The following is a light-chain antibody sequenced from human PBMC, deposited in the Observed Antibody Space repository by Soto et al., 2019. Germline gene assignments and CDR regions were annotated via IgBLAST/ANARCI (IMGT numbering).Light chain of an antibody. CDR3: QQYGSSPPGIT. CDR2: DAS. J-gene: IGKJ5*01. Sequence: EIVLTQSPATLSLSPGERATLSCGASQIVSSSYLAWYQQKPGLAPRLLIYDASSRATGIPDRFSGSGSGTDFTLTISRLEPEDFAVYYCQQYGSSPPGITFGQGTRLEIK. V-gene: IGKV3D-20*01. CDR1: QIVSSSY.